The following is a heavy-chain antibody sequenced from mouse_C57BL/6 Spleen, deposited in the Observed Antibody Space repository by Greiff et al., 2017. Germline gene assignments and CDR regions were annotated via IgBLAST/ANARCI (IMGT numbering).Heavy chain of an antibody. J-gene: IGHJ4*01. V-gene: IGHV1-26*01. D-gene: IGHD2-4*01. CDR1: GYTFTDYY. CDR3: AKKSFCYDYDGNAMDY. Sequence: VQLQQSGPELVKPGASVKISCKASGYTFTDYYMNWVKQSHGKSLEWIGDINPNNGGTSYNQKFKGKATLTVAKSSSTAYMELRSLTSEDSAVYYCAKKSFCYDYDGNAMDYWGQGTSVTVAS. CDR2: INPNNGGT.